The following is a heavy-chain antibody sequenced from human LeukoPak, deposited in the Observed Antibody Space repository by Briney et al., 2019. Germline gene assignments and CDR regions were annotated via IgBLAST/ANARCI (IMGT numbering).Heavy chain of an antibody. CDR2: IRYDRSNK. Sequence: GGSLRLSCAASGFTFRSYGMHWVRQAPGKGLEGVAFIRYDRSNKYYAASVKGRSTISRDNSKNTLYLQMNSLRAEDTAVYYCAKDGGYLSFDYCGQGTLVTVSS. V-gene: IGHV3-30*02. CDR3: AKDGGYLSFDY. CDR1: GFTFRSYG. J-gene: IGHJ4*02. D-gene: IGHD5-12*01.